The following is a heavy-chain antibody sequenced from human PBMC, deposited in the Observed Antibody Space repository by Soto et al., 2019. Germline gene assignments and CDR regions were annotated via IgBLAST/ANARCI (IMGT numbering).Heavy chain of an antibody. CDR2: ISGSGGTT. V-gene: IGHV3-23*01. Sequence: EVQLLESGGGLVQPGGSLRLSCAASGFTFSSYAISWVRQAPGKGLEWVSAISGSGGTTFYADSVKGRFTISRDNSKNTLYLQMNSLGAEDTAVYYCAKVNNHSYYGIDVWGQGTTVTVSS. J-gene: IGHJ6*02. CDR1: GFTFSSYA. CDR3: AKVNNHSYYGIDV.